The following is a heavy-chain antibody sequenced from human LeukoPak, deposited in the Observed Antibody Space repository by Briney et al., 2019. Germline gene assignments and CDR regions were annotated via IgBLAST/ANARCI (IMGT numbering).Heavy chain of an antibody. CDR1: GFTFSSYA. D-gene: IGHD4-23*01. CDR3: AKDSTVVTPSYWYFDL. V-gene: IGHV3-23*01. Sequence: GGSLRLSCAASGFTFSSYAMSWVRQAPGKGLEWVSAISGSGGSTYYADSVKGRFTISRDNSKNTLCLQMNSLRAEDTAVYYCAKDSTVVTPSYWYFDLWGRGTLVTVSS. CDR2: ISGSGGST. J-gene: IGHJ2*01.